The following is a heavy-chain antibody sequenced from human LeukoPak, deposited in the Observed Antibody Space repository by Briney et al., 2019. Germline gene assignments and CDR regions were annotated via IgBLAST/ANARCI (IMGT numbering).Heavy chain of an antibody. CDR2: IYPGDSDT. D-gene: IGHD6-13*01. V-gene: IGHV5-51*01. CDR1: EYSFTSYW. CDR3: ARLEGSSSWYGVWFDP. J-gene: IGHJ5*02. Sequence: GESLKISCKGSEYSFTSYWIGWVGQMPGKGLEWMGIIYPGDSDTRYSPSFQGQVTISADKSISTAYLQWSSLKASDTAMYYCARLEGSSSWYGVWFDPWGQGTLVTVSS.